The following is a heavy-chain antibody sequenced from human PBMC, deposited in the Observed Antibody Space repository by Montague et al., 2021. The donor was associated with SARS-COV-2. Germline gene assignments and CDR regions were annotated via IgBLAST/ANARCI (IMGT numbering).Heavy chain of an antibody. CDR1: GFSLNTPDVS. D-gene: IGHD3-10*01. V-gene: IGHV2-5*01. CDR2: IYESDEE. CDR3: AHRFGGFFDY. J-gene: IGHJ4*02. Sequence: TLSLTCTFSGFSLNTPDVSVGWIRQPPGKALEWLAHIYESDEESYGPSLQSRLTITRDASKSQVALTMTNMNPADTATYYCAHRFGGFFDYWGQGILVTVSS.